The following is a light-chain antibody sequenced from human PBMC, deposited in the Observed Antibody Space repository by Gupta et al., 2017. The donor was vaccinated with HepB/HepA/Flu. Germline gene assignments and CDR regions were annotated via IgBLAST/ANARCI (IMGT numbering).Light chain of an antibody. Sequence: QSVLTQPPSASGTPRQRVIISCSGSSANIGSNTVNWYQHLPGTAPKLLMYTNDQRPSGVPDRFAGSKSGTSASLAISVLQSEDEADDDCAAWDDSLNGVVFGGGTKLTVL. V-gene: IGLV1-44*01. J-gene: IGLJ2*01. CDR1: SANIGSNT. CDR2: TND. CDR3: AAWDDSLNGVV.